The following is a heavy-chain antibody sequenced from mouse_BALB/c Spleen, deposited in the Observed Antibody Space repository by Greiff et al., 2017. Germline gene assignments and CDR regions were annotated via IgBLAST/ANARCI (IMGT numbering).Heavy chain of an antibody. D-gene: IGHD2-4*01. CDR1: GYSITSDYA. Sequence: VQLQQSGPGLVKPSQSLSLTCTVTGYSITSDYAWNWIRQFPGNKLEWMGYISYSGSTSYNPSLKSRISITRDTSKNQFFLQLNSVTTEDTATYYCARSNDYDFDYWGQGTTLTVSS. CDR2: ISYSGST. J-gene: IGHJ2*01. V-gene: IGHV3-2*02. CDR3: ARSNDYDFDY.